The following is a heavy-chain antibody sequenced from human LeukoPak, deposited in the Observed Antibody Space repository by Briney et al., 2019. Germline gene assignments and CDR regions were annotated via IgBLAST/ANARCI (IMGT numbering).Heavy chain of an antibody. CDR1: GFTFTNAW. D-gene: IGHD1-26*01. Sequence: GGSLRLSCAASGFTFTNAWMSWVRQAPGKGLEWVGRIKTKTDGGTTDYAATVKGRFTISRDDSKNTLYLLMNSPKTEDTAVYYCTTEVLEGATDGTFDNWGQGTMVTVSS. CDR2: IKTKTDGGTT. CDR3: TTEVLEGATDGTFDN. V-gene: IGHV3-15*01. J-gene: IGHJ3*02.